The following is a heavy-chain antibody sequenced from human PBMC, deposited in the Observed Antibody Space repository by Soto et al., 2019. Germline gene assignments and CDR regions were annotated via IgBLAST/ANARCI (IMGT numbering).Heavy chain of an antibody. CDR1: GDTFTSYA. V-gene: IGHV1-69*01. J-gene: IGHJ5*02. Sequence: SVKVSCKASGDTFTSYAINWVRQSPGQGLEWMGGIIPIFGTANYAQKFQGRVTITADESTSTAYMELSSLRSEDTAVYYCASKPGQQLANCFDPWGQGTLVTVSS. D-gene: IGHD6-13*01. CDR3: ASKPGQQLANCFDP. CDR2: IIPIFGTA.